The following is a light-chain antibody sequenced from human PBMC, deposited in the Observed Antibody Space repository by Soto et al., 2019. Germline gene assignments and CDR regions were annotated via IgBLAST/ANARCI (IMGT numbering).Light chain of an antibody. J-gene: IGLJ3*02. CDR2: SNN. CDR3: AAWDDSLNAWV. V-gene: IGLV1-44*01. CDR1: SSNIGSNT. Sequence: QSVMTQPPSASGTPGQRVTISCSGSSSNIGSNTVNWYQQLPGTAPKLLIYSNNQRPSGVPDRFSGSMSGTSASLAISGLQSEDEADYYCAAWDDSLNAWVFGGGTKLTVL.